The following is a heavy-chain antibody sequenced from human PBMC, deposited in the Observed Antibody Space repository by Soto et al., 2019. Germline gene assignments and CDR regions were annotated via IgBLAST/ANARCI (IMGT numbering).Heavy chain of an antibody. D-gene: IGHD2-21*01. CDR2: YYWDEDD. CDR1: GFSFSDGAVG. Sequence: KESGPTLVKPTQTLKLTCTFSGFSFSDGAVGVGWFRQSPGKAPEWLAIYYWDEDDWHSPSLRTRLSISYEAARSQVVLSMVDMYPQDTAPYFCARGLLRESCWGGDCYYFDVWGQGLQVAAS. CDR3: ARGLLRESCWGGDCYYFDV. V-gene: IGHV2-5*02. J-gene: IGHJ4*02.